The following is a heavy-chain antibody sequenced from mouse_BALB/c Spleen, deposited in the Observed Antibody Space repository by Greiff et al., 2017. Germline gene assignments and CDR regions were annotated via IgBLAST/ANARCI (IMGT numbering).Heavy chain of an antibody. D-gene: IGHD2-1*01. CDR3: ARGGISGYGNYYAMDY. CDR1: GYAFTNYL. CDR2: INPGSGGT. J-gene: IGHJ4*01. V-gene: IGHV1-54*03. Sequence: VQLQESGAELVRPGTSVKVSCKASGYAFTNYLIEWVKQRPGQGLEWIGVINPGSGGTNYNEKFKGKATLTADKSSSTAYMQLSSLTSDDSAVYFCARGGISGYGNYYAMDYWGQGTSVTVSS.